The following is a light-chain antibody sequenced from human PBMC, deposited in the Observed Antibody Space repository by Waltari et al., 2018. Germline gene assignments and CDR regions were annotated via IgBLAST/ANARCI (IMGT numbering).Light chain of an antibody. V-gene: IGLV2-23*02. Sequence: QSALTQPASVSGSPGQSITISCTGDSSDVDTYNLVSWYQQHPGKAPKLIIYEVSKRPSGVSDRFSATKSGNTASRTISGLQVEDEANYYCCSYAGSSTPGVFGTGTKVTVL. CDR1: SSDVDTYNL. CDR2: EVS. J-gene: IGLJ1*01. CDR3: CSYAGSSTPGV.